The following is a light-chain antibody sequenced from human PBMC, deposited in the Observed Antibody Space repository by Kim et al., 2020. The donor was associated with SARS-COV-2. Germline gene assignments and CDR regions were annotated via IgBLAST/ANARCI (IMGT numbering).Light chain of an antibody. J-gene: IGKJ2*03. CDR1: QRISSNY. CDR2: DAS. CDR3: HQYIRSPYS. Sequence: LSPGERATLTGRANQRISSNYLAWYQHKPGQSPRLLIHDASNRATGIPDRFSGSGSGTDFTLTISRLEPEDFAVYYCHQYIRSPYSFGQGTKLEI. V-gene: IGKV3-20*01.